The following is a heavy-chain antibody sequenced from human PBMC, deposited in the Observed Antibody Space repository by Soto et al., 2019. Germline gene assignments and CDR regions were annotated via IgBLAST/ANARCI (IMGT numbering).Heavy chain of an antibody. J-gene: IGHJ6*02. CDR2: IVAGSGDT. D-gene: IGHD3-3*01. CDR3: AARSDFRFYYSDMDV. Sequence: QMQLVQSGPEVKKPGTSVKLSCKASGLTFSSSAVQWMRQSRGQRLEWIGWIVAGSGDTKYAQRFHERVTFSRDMSTDTAYMELSSLRSDDTGVYYCAARSDFRFYYSDMDVWGQGTTVTVSS. V-gene: IGHV1-58*01. CDR1: GLTFSSSA.